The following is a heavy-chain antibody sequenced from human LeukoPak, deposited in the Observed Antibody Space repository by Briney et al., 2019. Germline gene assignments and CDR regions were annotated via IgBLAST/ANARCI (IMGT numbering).Heavy chain of an antibody. Sequence: GGSLRLSCAASGFTFSSYAMSWVRQAPGKGLEWVSAISGSGSSTIYYADSVKGRFTISRDNAKNSLYLQLNSLRAEDTAVYYCARDRDYSFDYWGQGTPVTVSS. D-gene: IGHD2-15*01. CDR3: ARDRDYSFDY. J-gene: IGHJ4*02. CDR2: ISGSGSSTI. V-gene: IGHV3-23*01. CDR1: GFTFSSYA.